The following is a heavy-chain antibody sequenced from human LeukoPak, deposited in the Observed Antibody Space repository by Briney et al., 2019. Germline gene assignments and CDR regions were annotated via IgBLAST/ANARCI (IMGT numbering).Heavy chain of an antibody. D-gene: IGHD1-14*01. Sequence: GGSLRLSCAASEFIFNRSWMNWVRQAPGKGLEWVANMDPSGSQKRYVDSVKGRFTISKDNPGTSVYLDMFGLRAEDAAIYYCAIRTSGNYWGQGTLVTVSS. CDR1: EFIFNRSW. V-gene: IGHV3-7*01. J-gene: IGHJ4*02. CDR2: MDPSGSQK. CDR3: AIRTSGNY.